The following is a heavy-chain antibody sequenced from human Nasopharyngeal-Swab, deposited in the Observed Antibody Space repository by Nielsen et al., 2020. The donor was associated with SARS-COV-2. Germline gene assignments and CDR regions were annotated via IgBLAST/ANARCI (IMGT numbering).Heavy chain of an antibody. J-gene: IGHJ6*02. CDR2: VYITGST. Sequence: SCTVSGGSISSGSYYWSWIRQPAGKGLEWIGRVYITGSTNYNPSFESRVSMSVDTSKNQFSLKLTSVTAADTAVYYCARDLLYGDFYYYYGMDVWGQGTTVTVSS. CDR3: ARDLLYGDFYYYYGMDV. CDR1: GGSISSGSYY. D-gene: IGHD4-17*01. V-gene: IGHV4-61*02.